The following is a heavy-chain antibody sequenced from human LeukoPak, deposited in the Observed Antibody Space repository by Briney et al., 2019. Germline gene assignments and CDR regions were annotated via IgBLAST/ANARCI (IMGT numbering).Heavy chain of an antibody. D-gene: IGHD4-11*01. CDR2: ISSSSSTI. CDR3: ARGRSNNYFDY. V-gene: IGHV3-48*01. J-gene: IGHJ4*02. Sequence: GGSLRLSCAASGFTFSTYNMNWVRKAPGKGLEWVSYISSSSSTIYYADSVKGRFTISRDNAKNSLYLQMNSLRAEDTAVYYCARGRSNNYFDYWGQGTLVTVSS. CDR1: GFTFSTYN.